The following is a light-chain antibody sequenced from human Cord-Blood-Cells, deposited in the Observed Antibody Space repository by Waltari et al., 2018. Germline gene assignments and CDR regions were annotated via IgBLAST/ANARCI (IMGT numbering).Light chain of an antibody. Sequence: DIQMTQSPSTLSASVGDRVTITCRASQSISSWLAWYQQKPGKAPKLLIYKASSLESGAPSMFSSSGSATEFTLTISRLQPDDFATYYCQQYNSYWTFGQGTKVEIK. CDR1: QSISSW. CDR2: KAS. V-gene: IGKV1-5*03. J-gene: IGKJ1*01. CDR3: QQYNSYWT.